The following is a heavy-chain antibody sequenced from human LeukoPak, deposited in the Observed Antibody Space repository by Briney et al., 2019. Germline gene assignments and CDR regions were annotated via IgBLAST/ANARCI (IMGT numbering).Heavy chain of an antibody. CDR1: GFTFSSYA. CDR3: AKGNTMIVVVDPLGY. V-gene: IGHV3-9*01. D-gene: IGHD3-22*01. CDR2: ISWNSGSI. J-gene: IGHJ4*02. Sequence: GGSLRLSCAASGFTFSSYAMHWVRQAPGKGLEWVSGISWNSGSIGYADSVKGRFTISRDNAKNSLYLQMNSLRAEDTALYYCAKGNTMIVVVDPLGYWGQGTLVTVSS.